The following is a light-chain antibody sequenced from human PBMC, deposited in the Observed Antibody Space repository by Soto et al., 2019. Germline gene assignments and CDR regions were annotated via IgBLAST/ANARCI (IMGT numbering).Light chain of an antibody. CDR3: QQSYSTPLT. Sequence: DIQITQSPSSLSASVGDRVTITCRASQSISSNLNWYQQKPGEAPKLLIYAASSLQSGVPSRFSGGGSGTDFTLTISSLQPEDFATYSCQQSYSTPLTFGGGTKVDIK. V-gene: IGKV1-39*01. J-gene: IGKJ4*01. CDR2: AAS. CDR1: QSISSN.